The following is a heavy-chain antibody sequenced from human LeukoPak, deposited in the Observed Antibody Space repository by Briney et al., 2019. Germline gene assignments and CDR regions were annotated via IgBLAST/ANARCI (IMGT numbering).Heavy chain of an antibody. CDR3: ARILSGDYVLAYFQH. CDR2: INPNSGGT. Sequence: ASVKVSRKASGYTFTGYYMHWVRQAPGQGLEWMGRINPNSGGTNYAQKFQGRVTMTRDTSISTAYMELSRLRSDDTAVYYCARILSGDYVLAYFQHWGQGTLVTVSS. J-gene: IGHJ1*01. D-gene: IGHD4-17*01. V-gene: IGHV1-2*06. CDR1: GYTFTGYY.